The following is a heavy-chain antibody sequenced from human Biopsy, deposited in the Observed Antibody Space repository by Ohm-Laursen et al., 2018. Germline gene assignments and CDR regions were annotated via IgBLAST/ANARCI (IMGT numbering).Heavy chain of an antibody. Sequence: SDTLSLTCTVSGGSFTGLYWTWIRQPPGKGLEWIEHISHTGYTSYKSSLKSRVTISLDTSRKHFSLRLTSLAAADTAVYYCARGSNEYGGLYFPHWGQGTLVTVSS. CDR1: GGSFTGLY. V-gene: IGHV4-59*11. CDR3: ARGSNEYGGLYFPH. D-gene: IGHD4-23*01. CDR2: ISHTGYT. J-gene: IGHJ1*01.